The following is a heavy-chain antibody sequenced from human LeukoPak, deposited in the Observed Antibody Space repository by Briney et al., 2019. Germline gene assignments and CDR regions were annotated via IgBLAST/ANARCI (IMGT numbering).Heavy chain of an antibody. Sequence: GGSLRLSGAATGFTFSRYSMNWLRHAPGKWQEWVSYISSSNNTIDYANSVRGRFSISRDNAKNSLYLQMKSLRDEDTAVYYCAREDGGKADIWGQGTMVTVSS. V-gene: IGHV3-48*02. CDR1: GFTFSRYS. CDR3: AREDGGKADI. D-gene: IGHD4-23*01. J-gene: IGHJ3*02. CDR2: ISSSNNTI.